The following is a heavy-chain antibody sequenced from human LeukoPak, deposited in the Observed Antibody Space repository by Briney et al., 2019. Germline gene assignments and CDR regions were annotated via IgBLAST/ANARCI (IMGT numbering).Heavy chain of an antibody. D-gene: IGHD1-26*01. CDR2: ISGSGGGT. J-gene: IGHJ4*02. CDR3: AKDLGRYRDNYFDY. V-gene: IGHV3-23*01. Sequence: GGSLRLSCAASGFTFNSYAMSWVRQAPEKGLEWVATISGSGGGTYYADSVKGRFTISRDDSKNTLYLQMNSLRAEDTAVYYCAKDLGRYRDNYFDYWGQGTLVTVSS. CDR1: GFTFNSYA.